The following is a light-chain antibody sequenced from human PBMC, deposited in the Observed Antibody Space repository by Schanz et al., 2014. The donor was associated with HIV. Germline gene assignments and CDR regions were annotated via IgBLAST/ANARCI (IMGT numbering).Light chain of an antibody. V-gene: IGLV2-23*01. CDR1: SSDVGNYNL. Sequence: QSVLTQPASMAGSPGQSITISCTGTSSDVGNYNLVSWYQQHPGRAPKLMIYEGSKRPSGVSNRFSGSKSGNTASLTISGLQAEDEADYYCCSYTTTSTYVFGAGTKLTVL. J-gene: IGLJ1*01. CDR3: CSYTTTSTYV. CDR2: EGS.